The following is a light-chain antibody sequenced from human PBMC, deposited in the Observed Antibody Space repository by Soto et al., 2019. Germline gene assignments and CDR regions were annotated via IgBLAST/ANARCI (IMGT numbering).Light chain of an antibody. CDR3: QKYNSVPLT. CDR2: GAS. CDR1: QSVGSY. V-gene: IGKV3-11*01. J-gene: IGKJ4*01. Sequence: EIVLTQSPATLSLSLGERATLSCRASQSVGSYLAWYQQKPGQAPRLLIYGASNRATGIPARFSGSGSGTDFTLTISSLEPEDFATYYCQKYNSVPLTFGGGTKVEIK.